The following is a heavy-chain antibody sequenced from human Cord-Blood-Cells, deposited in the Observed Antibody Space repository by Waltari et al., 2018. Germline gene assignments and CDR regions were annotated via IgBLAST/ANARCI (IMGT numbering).Heavy chain of an antibody. V-gene: IGHV4-30-2*01. CDR2: IYHSGST. Sequence: QLQLQESGSGLVTPSQTLSLTCAVSGGAISSGGSSWSWIRQPPGKGLEWIGYIYHSGSTYYNPSLKSRVTISVDRSKNQFSLKLSSVTAADTAVYYCARAPYRGAFDIWGQGAMVTVSS. CDR3: ARAPYRGAFDI. CDR1: GGAISSGGSS. J-gene: IGHJ3*02.